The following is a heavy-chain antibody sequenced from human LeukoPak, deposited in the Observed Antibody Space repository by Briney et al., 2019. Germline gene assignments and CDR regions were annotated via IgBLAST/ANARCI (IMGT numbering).Heavy chain of an antibody. J-gene: IGHJ3*02. CDR2: IKEDGSEK. V-gene: IGHV3-7*01. Sequence: GGSLRLSCAAPGITISSYWMSWVRQAPGKGLEWVANIKEDGSEKYYVDSVKGRFTISRDNAKKSLYLQMNRLRAEDTAVYYCEAFYYDESGWGDASDMWGQGTMVTVSS. CDR3: EAFYYDESGWGDASDM. CDR1: GITISSYW. D-gene: IGHD3-16*01.